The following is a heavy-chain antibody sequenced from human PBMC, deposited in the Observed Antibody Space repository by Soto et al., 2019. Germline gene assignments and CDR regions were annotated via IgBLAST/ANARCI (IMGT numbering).Heavy chain of an antibody. J-gene: IGHJ1*01. CDR2: IIPILGIA. D-gene: IGHD3-22*01. Sequence: QVQLVQSGAEVKKPGSSVKVSCKASGGTFSSYTISWVRQAPGQGLEWMGRIIPILGIANYAQKFQGRVTITADKSTSTAYMELSSLRSEDTAVYYCASRYYRAEYFQHWGQGTLVTVSS. CDR1: GGTFSSYT. V-gene: IGHV1-69*02. CDR3: ASRYYRAEYFQH.